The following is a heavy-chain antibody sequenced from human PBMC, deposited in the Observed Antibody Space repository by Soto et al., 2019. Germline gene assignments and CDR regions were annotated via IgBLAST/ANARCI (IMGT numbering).Heavy chain of an antibody. J-gene: IGHJ4*02. D-gene: IGHD2-2*01. CDR3: ARILLPSYCSSTSCYADY. CDR1: GFSLSTSGMC. CDR2: IDWDDDK. Sequence: SGPTLVNPTQTLPLTCTFSGFSLSTSGMCVSWIRQPPGKALEWLARIDWDDDKYYSTSLKTRLTISKDTSKNQVVLTMTNMDPVDTATYYCARILLPSYCSSTSCYADYWGQGTLVTVSS. V-gene: IGHV2-70*11.